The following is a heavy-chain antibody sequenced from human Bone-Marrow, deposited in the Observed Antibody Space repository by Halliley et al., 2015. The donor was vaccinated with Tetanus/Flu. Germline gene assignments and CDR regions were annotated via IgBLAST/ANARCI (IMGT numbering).Heavy chain of an antibody. CDR2: IHTPTSSI. D-gene: IGHD3-10*01. V-gene: IGHV3-21*01. J-gene: IGHJ6*02. Sequence: SLRLSCAASGFPFKNAWMNWVRQAPGKGLEWVSSIHTPTSSIYYADSVRGRFTVSRDNAENSLYLQMNSLRAEDTAVYYCARDLRPPGFISRFGMDFLGQGTTVTVSS. CDR1: GFPFKNAW. CDR3: ARDLRPPGFISRFGMDF.